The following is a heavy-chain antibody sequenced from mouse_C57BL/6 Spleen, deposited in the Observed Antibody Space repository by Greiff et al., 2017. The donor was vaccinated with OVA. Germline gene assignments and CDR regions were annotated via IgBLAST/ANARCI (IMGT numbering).Heavy chain of an antibody. D-gene: IGHD1-1*01. V-gene: IGHV6-3*01. Sequence: DVKLVESGGGLVQPGGSMKLSCVASGFTFSNYWMNWVRQSPEKGLEWVAQIRLKSDNYATHYAESVKGRFTISRDDSKSSVYLQMNNLRAEDTGIYYCTEGLNYYGSSYQFAYWGQGTLVTVSA. CDR1: GFTFSNYW. CDR2: IRLKSDNYAT. CDR3: TEGLNYYGSSYQFAY. J-gene: IGHJ3*01.